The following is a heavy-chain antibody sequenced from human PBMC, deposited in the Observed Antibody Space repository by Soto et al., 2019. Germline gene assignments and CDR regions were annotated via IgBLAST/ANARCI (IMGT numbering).Heavy chain of an antibody. V-gene: IGHV4-59*08. J-gene: IGHJ4*02. Sequence: PSETLSLTCTASGGSISSYYWSWIRQPPGKGLEWIGYIYYSGSTNYNPSLKSRVTISVDTSKNQFSLKLSSVTAADTAVYYCARLVNYGDYEFDYWGQGTLVTVSS. CDR2: IYYSGST. D-gene: IGHD4-17*01. CDR3: ARLVNYGDYEFDY. CDR1: GGSISSYY.